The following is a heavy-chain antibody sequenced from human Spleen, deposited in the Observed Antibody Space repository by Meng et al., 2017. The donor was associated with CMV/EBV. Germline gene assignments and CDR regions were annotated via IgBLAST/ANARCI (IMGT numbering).Heavy chain of an antibody. D-gene: IGHD6-13*01. CDR2: IGSSGSTI. J-gene: IGHJ4*02. V-gene: IGHV3-48*03. CDR1: GFTFSSYE. Sequence: GESLKISCAASGFTFSSYEMNWVRQAPGKGLEWVSYIGSSGSTIHYADSVKGRFTISRDNAKNSLYLHMNSLRAEDTALYYCVKDKIPGYSSSTWGYFDHWGQGTLVTVSS. CDR3: VKDKIPGYSSSTWGYFDH.